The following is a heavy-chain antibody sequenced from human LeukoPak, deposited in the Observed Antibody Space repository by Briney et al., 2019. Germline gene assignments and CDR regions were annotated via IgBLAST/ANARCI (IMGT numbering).Heavy chain of an antibody. CDR3: AKDMNYYDPLAFDI. D-gene: IGHD3-22*01. V-gene: IGHV3-21*04. J-gene: IGHJ3*02. CDR2: ISSSSSYI. CDR1: GFTFSSYS. Sequence: GGSLRLSCAASGFTFSSYSMNWVRQAPGKGLEWASSISSSSSYIYYADSVKGRFTISRDNSKNTLYLQMNSLRAEDTAVYYCAKDMNYYDPLAFDIWGQGTMVTVSS.